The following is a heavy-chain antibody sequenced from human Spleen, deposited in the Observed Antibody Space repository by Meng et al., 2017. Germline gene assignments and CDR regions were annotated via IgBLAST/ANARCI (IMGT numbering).Heavy chain of an antibody. Sequence: GQHQPWGAGLLKPSETLSLTCVVSGGSFSDYYWSWIRQPPGKGLEWIGEINHSGSTNYNPSLESRATISVDTSQNNLSLKLSSVTAADSAVYYCAGGPTTMAHDFDYWGQGTLVTVSS. D-gene: IGHD4-11*01. CDR3: AGGPTTMAHDFDY. CDR2: INHSGST. J-gene: IGHJ4*02. CDR1: GGSFSDYY. V-gene: IGHV4-34*01.